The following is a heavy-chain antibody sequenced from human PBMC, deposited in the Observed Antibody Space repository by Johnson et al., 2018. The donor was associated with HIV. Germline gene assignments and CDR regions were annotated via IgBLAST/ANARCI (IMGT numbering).Heavy chain of an antibody. D-gene: IGHD2-2*01. Sequence: QVQVLESGGGVVQPGGSLRLSCAASGFTFSSYGMHWVRQAPGKGLEWVAFIRYDGNNKYYADSVRGRFTISRDNSKNTLYLQMNSLRVEDTAVYYCARVGYRSGTSCHLGAFDVWGQGTMVTVSS. CDR1: GFTFSSYG. CDR2: IRYDGNNK. J-gene: IGHJ3*01. CDR3: ARVGYRSGTSCHLGAFDV. V-gene: IGHV3-30*02.